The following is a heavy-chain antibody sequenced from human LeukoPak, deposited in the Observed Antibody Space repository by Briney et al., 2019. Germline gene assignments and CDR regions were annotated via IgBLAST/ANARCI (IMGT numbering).Heavy chain of an antibody. CDR1: GFTFSSYA. CDR2: ISYDGSNK. V-gene: IGHV3-30*04. D-gene: IGHD1-26*01. J-gene: IGHJ4*02. Sequence: PGRSLRLSCAASGFTFSSYAMHWVRQAPGKGLEWVAVISYDGSNKYYADSVKGRFTISRDNSKNTLYLQMNSLRAEDTAVYYCARAEYSGSYPLWYWGQGTLVTVSS. CDR3: ARAEYSGSYPLWY.